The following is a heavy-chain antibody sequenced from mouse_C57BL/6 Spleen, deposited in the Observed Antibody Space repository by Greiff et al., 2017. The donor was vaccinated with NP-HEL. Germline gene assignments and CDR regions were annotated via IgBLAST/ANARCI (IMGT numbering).Heavy chain of an antibody. Sequence: EVQGVESGGDLVKPGGSLKLSCAASGFTFSSYGMSWVRQTPDKSLEWVATISSGGSYTYYPDSVKGRFTISRDNAKNTLYRQMSSLKSEDTAMYYCARHDDDGYYNYAMDYWGQGTSVTVSS. V-gene: IGHV5-6*01. CDR2: ISSGGSYT. J-gene: IGHJ4*01. CDR3: ARHDDDGYYNYAMDY. D-gene: IGHD2-3*01. CDR1: GFTFSSYG.